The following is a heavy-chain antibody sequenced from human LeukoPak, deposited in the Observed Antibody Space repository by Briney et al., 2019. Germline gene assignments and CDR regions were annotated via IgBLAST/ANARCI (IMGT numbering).Heavy chain of an antibody. CDR1: GYSISSGFY. Sequence: PSETLSLTCAVSGYSISSGFYWGWIRQPPGKGREWIGSIYHSASTYYNPSLKSRVTISVDTSKNQFSLKLTSVTAADTAVYYCARLRPFDYWGQGTLVTVSS. J-gene: IGHJ4*02. V-gene: IGHV4-38-2*01. D-gene: IGHD3-16*01. CDR2: IYHSAST. CDR3: ARLRPFDY.